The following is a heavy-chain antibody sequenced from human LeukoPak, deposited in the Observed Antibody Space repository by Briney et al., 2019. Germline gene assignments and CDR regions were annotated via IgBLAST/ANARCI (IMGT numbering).Heavy chain of an antibody. Sequence: GGSLRLSCLASGFTVGNNHMSWVRQAPGKGLEWVSIIYDSGRTNYADSEKGRFTISRDNSKNTLYLQMNSLRADDTALYYCIGHGGYSFWGQGTLVTVSS. D-gene: IGHD4-23*01. CDR2: IYDSGRT. V-gene: IGHV3-66*01. CDR1: GFTVGNNH. CDR3: IGHGGYSF. J-gene: IGHJ4*02.